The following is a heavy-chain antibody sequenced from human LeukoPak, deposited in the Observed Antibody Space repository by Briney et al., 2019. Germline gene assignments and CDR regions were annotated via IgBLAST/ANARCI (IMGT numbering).Heavy chain of an antibody. CDR3: ARGGSSGSYFDY. CDR2: IIPIFGTA. V-gene: IGHV1-69*13. J-gene: IGHJ4*02. CDR1: GGTFSSYA. Sequence: SVKVSCKASGGTFSSYAISWVRQAPGQGLEWMGGIIPIFGTANYAQKFQGRVTITADESTSTAYMELSSLRSEDTAVYYCARGGSSGSYFDYWGQGTLVTVSS. D-gene: IGHD5-12*01.